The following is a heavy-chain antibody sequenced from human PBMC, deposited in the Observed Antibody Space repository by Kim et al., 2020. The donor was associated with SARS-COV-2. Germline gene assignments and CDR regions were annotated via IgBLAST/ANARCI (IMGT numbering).Heavy chain of an antibody. J-gene: IGHJ3*02. CDR3: ARDMVAGAFDI. D-gene: IGHD6-19*01. Sequence: KYSADSVASRFTISRDTATNSLSLQMNSLRAEDTAVYYCARDMVAGAFDIWGQGTMVTVSS. V-gene: IGHV3-21*01. CDR2: K.